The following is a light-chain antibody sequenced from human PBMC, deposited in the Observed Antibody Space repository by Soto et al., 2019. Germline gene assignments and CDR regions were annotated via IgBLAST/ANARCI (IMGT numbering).Light chain of an antibody. J-gene: IGKJ3*01. CDR3: QQYGSSPFT. Sequence: EIVLTQSPGTLSLSPGERATLSCRASQSVTSTSLAWYQQKPGQTPRLLMYGASTRATGIPDRFSGSGSGTDFTLTISRLEPEDFAVYYWQQYGSSPFTFGPGTKVDIK. CDR1: QSVTSTS. V-gene: IGKV3-20*01. CDR2: GAS.